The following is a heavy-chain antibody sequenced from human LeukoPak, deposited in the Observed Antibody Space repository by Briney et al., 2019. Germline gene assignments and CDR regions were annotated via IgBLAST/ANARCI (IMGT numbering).Heavy chain of an antibody. CDR3: ARDLGGGSFQDAFDI. CDR2: IYYSGST. J-gene: IGHJ3*02. V-gene: IGHV4-39*07. Sequence: KSSETLSLTCTVSSGSISTSNYYWGWIRQPPGKGLEWIGSIYYSGSTYYNPSLKSQVTISVDTSKNQFSLKLSSVTAADTAVYYCARDLGGGSFQDAFDIWGQGTMVTVSS. CDR1: SGSISTSNYY. D-gene: IGHD2-15*01.